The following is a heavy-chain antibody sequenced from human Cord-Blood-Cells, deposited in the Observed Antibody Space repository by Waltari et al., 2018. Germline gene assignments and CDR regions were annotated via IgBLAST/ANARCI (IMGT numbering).Heavy chain of an antibody. D-gene: IGHD2-8*01. V-gene: IGHV4-39*01. CDR3: ASLGYCTNGVCYTNWFDP. J-gene: IGHJ5*02. Sequence: QLQLQESGPGLVKPSETLSLTCTVSGGSISSSSYYWGWIRQPPGKGLGWIGRIYYSGRTYYNPSLKSRVTISVDTSKNQFSLKLSSVTAADTAVYYCASLGYCTNGVCYTNWFDPWGQGTLVTVSS. CDR1: GGSISSSSYY. CDR2: IYYSGRT.